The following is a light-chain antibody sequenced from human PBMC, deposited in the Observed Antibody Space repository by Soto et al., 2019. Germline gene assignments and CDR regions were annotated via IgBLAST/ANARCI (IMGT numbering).Light chain of an antibody. Sequence: VLTQPASVSGSPGQSITISCTGTSSDVGSYNLVSWYQQHPGKAPKLMIYEVSKRPSGVSNRFSGSKSGNTASLTISGLQAEDEADYYCCSYAGSSTVFGGGTKLTVL. CDR3: CSYAGSSTV. CDR2: EVS. J-gene: IGLJ3*02. V-gene: IGLV2-23*02. CDR1: SSDVGSYNL.